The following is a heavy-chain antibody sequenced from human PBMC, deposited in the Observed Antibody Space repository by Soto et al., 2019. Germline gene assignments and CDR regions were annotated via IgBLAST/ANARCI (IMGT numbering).Heavy chain of an antibody. J-gene: IGHJ6*02. CDR1: GYTFTSYG. V-gene: IGHV1-18*04. D-gene: IGHD3-10*01. CDR3: ARAVKYYYGSGSPDSHDIDV. Sequence: QVQLVQSGAEVKKPGASVKVSCKASGYTFTSYGVSWVRQAPGQGLEWMGWISGYNGNTNYAQKLQGRVNMTTDTSTRTAYMGLRSLRSDDTAVYYCARAVKYYYGSGSPDSHDIDVWGQGITVTGSS. CDR2: ISGYNGNT.